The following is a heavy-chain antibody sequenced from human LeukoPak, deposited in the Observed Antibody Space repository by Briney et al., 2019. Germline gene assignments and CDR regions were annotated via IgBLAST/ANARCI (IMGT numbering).Heavy chain of an antibody. V-gene: IGHV3-74*01. CDR1: GFTFSRIW. Sequence: EGSLRLSCAASGFTFSRIWMHWVRQAPGKGPVWVSHIKSDGSSTTYADSVKGRFTISRDNAKSTLYLQMNSLRVEDTAVYYCVRDSSSWYYDYWGQGTLVTVSS. D-gene: IGHD6-13*01. J-gene: IGHJ4*02. CDR2: IKSDGSST. CDR3: VRDSSSWYYDY.